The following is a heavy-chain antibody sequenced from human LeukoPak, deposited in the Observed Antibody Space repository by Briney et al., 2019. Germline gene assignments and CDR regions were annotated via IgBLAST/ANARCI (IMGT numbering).Heavy chain of an antibody. V-gene: IGHV1-2*02. CDR1: GYTFTDYY. J-gene: IGHJ4*02. D-gene: IGHD6-13*01. CDR3: AREEVIAAAGPTLDY. CDR2: FNPNSGGT. Sequence: SSVTVSCKGSGYTFTDYYMHWVRQAPGQGMGWMGWFNPNSGGTNYAQKFRGRVTMTSDTSISTAYMELSRLRSDDTAVFYCAREEVIAAAGPTLDYWGQGALVTVSS.